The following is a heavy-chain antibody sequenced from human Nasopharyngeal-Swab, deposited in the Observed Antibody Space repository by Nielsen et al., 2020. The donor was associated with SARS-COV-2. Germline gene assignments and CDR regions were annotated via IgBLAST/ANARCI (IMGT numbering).Heavy chain of an antibody. D-gene: IGHD3-10*01. CDR3: ARIMVRGVIISGYYYGMDV. Sequence: SVKVSCKASGGTFSSYAISWVRQDPGQRLEWMGGIIPIFGTAKYAQKFQGRVTITADESTSTAYMELSSLRSEDTAVYYCARIMVRGVIISGYYYGMDVWGQGTTVTVS. CDR2: IIPIFGTA. CDR1: GGTFSSYA. J-gene: IGHJ6*02. V-gene: IGHV1-69*13.